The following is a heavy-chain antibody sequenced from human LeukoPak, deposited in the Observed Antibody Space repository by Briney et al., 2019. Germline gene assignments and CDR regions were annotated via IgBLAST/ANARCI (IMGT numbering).Heavy chain of an antibody. Sequence: PGGSLRLSCAASGFTFSSYSMNWVRQAPGKGLEWVSSISSSSSYIYYADSVKGRFTISRDNSKNTLYLQMNSLRAEDTAVYYCARASVTCYFDYWGQGTLVTVSS. J-gene: IGHJ4*02. CDR1: GFTFSSYS. D-gene: IGHD2-21*02. CDR3: ARASVTCYFDY. CDR2: ISSSSSYI. V-gene: IGHV3-21*04.